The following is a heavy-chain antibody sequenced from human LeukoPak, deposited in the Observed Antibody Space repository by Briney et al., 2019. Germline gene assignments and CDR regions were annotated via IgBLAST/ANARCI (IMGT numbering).Heavy chain of an antibody. CDR1: GVSITSNY. Sequence: SDTLSLTCTFCGVSITSNYWGWIGQPPGEGLEGMAYPHYTCSTNYNPSLKSRDSISVDMSENQFYLKLSSVTAADTAVYYCARPQWQDTMGPWFDPWGQGTLVTVS. D-gene: IGHD3-10*01. CDR2: PHYTCST. J-gene: IGHJ5*01. V-gene: IGHV4-59*13. CDR3: ARPQWQDTMGPWFDP.